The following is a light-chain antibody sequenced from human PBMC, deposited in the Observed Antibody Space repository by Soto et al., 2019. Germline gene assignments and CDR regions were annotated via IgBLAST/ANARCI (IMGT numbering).Light chain of an antibody. V-gene: IGKV3-20*01. CDR3: QQYGSSPTWT. CDR1: QSVSSNY. Sequence: ESVLTQSPGTLSLSPGERATLSCRASQSVSSNYLAWYQQKPGQAPRLLIYGASTRAFGIPDRFSGSGSGTDFTLTISRLEPEDSAVYYCQQYGSSPTWTFGQGTKVDIK. J-gene: IGKJ1*01. CDR2: GAS.